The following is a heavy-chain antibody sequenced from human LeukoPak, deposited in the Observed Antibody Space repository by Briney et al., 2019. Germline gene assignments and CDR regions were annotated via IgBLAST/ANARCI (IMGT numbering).Heavy chain of an antibody. Sequence: SETLSLTCTVSGGSISSYYWSWIRQPPGKGLEWIGYIYYSGSTNYNPSLKSRVTISVDTSKNQFSLKLSSVTAADTAVYYCARVYAITTDYYYYYMDVWGKGTTVTVSS. V-gene: IGHV4-59*01. CDR3: ARVYAITTDYYYYYMDV. CDR2: IYYSGST. J-gene: IGHJ6*03. CDR1: GGSISSYY. D-gene: IGHD2-8*01.